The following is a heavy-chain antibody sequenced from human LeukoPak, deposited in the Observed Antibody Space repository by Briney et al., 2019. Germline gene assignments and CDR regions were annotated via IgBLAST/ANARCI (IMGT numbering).Heavy chain of an antibody. CDR3: AKDKAMVRGVIKGGPFDY. CDR2: ISGSGGST. V-gene: IGHV3-23*01. J-gene: IGHJ4*02. D-gene: IGHD3-10*01. Sequence: GGSLRLSCAASGFTFSSYSMNWVRQAPGKGLEWVSAISGSGGSTYYADSVKGRFTISRDNSKNTLYLQMNSLRAEDTAVYYCAKDKAMVRGVIKGGPFDYWGQGTLVTVSS. CDR1: GFTFSSYS.